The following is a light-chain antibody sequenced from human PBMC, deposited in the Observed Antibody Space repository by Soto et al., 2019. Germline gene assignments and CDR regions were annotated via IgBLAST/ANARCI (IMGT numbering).Light chain of an antibody. CDR3: SSYAGSNNLP. Sequence: QSALTQPASVSGSPGQSITISCTGTNSDVGAYNYVSWYQQYPGKAPKVMIYEVTSRPSGVPDRFSGSKSGNTASLTVSGLQAEDEADYYCSSYAGSNNLPFGGGTKLTVL. J-gene: IGLJ3*02. CDR1: NSDVGAYNY. V-gene: IGLV2-8*01. CDR2: EVT.